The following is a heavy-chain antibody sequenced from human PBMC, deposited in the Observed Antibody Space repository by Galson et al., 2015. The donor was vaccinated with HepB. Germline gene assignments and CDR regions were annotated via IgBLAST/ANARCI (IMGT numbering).Heavy chain of an antibody. J-gene: IGHJ3*01. CDR3: VRDQWQINAFDL. CDR2: IWYDGTYK. Sequence: SLRLSCAGSGFRFHSYGILWVRQAPGKGLEWVAVIWYDGTYKFYADSVKGRFTISRDNSKNRRYLQMNSLRADDTALYYCVRDQWQINAFDLWGQGTMVVVSS. CDR1: GFRFHSYG. V-gene: IGHV3-33*08. D-gene: IGHD6-19*01.